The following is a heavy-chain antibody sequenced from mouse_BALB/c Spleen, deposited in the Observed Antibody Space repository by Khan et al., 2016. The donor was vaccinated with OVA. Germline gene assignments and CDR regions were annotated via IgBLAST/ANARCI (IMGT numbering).Heavy chain of an antibody. J-gene: IGHJ2*01. D-gene: IGHD1-1*01. V-gene: IGHV1-76*01. Sequence: QVQLKQSGAELVRPGASVKLSCKTSGYIFTSYWIHWVKQRSGQGLEWIARIYPGTDNPYFNEKLKDKATLTADKSSSTAYMHLSSLKSEDSSVYFCAREETLYYFDYWGQGTTLTVSS. CDR1: GYIFTSYW. CDR3: AREETLYYFDY. CDR2: IYPGTDNP.